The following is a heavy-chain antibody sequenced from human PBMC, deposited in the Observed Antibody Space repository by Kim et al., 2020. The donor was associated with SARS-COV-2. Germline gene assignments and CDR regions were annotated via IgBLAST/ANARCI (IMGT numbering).Heavy chain of an antibody. D-gene: IGHD6-13*01. V-gene: IGHV4-39*07. J-gene: IGHJ4*01. CDR3: ARYSGHSTSWYGFFDY. CDR1: GDSVSSSNNF. Sequence: SETLSLTCTVSGDSVSSSNNFWGWIRQPPGKGLEWIGSVYFSGSTYYDPSLESRVTISIHTSTNQFSLKLSSVTAADTAVYYCARYSGHSTSWYGFFDYWRHGSLVSVSS. CDR2: VYFSGST.